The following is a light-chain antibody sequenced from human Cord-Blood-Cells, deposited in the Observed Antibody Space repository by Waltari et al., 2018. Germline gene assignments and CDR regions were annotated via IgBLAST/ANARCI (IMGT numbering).Light chain of an antibody. CDR3: CSYAGSSTLV. J-gene: IGLJ2*01. CDR2: EGR. CDR1: SSDVGTYPL. Sequence: QSALTQPAAVSGSPGQSITISCSGTSSDVGTYPLVSWYQQHPGKAPKLMIYEGRNRPSGVSNHFSGSKSGNTASLTISGLQAEGEADYYCCSYAGSSTLVFGGGTKLTVL. V-gene: IGLV2-23*01.